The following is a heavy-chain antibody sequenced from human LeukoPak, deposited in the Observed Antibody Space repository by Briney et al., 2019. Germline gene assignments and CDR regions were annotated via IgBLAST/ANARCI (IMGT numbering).Heavy chain of an antibody. V-gene: IGHV4-59*12. CDR1: GGSISSYY. CDR3: ARVGPYGESDY. J-gene: IGHJ4*02. CDR2: IYHSGST. Sequence: SETLSLTCTVSGGSISSYYWSWIRQPPGKGLEWIGEIYHSGSTNYNPSLKSRVTISVDKSKNQFSLKLSSVTAADTAVYYCARVGPYGESDYWGQGTLVTVSS. D-gene: IGHD4-17*01.